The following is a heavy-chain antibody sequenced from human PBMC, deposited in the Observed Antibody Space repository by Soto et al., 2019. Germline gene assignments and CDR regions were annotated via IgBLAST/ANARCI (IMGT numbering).Heavy chain of an antibody. Sequence: QVQLQESGPGLVKPSQTLSLTCTVSGGSISSGGYYWSWIRQHPGKGLEWIGYIYYSGSTYYNPSLKSRVTISVDTSKNQFSLKLSSVTAADTAVYYCARDIRDGYNYSYYYYGMDVWGQGTTVTVSS. V-gene: IGHV4-31*03. CDR2: IYYSGST. CDR1: GGSISSGGYY. CDR3: ARDIRDGYNYSYYYYGMDV. D-gene: IGHD5-12*01. J-gene: IGHJ6*02.